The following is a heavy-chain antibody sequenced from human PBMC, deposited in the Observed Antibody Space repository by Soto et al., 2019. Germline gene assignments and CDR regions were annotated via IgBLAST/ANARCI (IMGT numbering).Heavy chain of an antibody. CDR1: GGSIISGGHY. Sequence: PSETLSLTCTVSGGSIISGGHYWSWIRQHPGKGLEWIGYIYYSGSTYHNPSLKSRLTISVDTSKNQFSLKLSFVTAADTAVYYCARAESRFCSSTSCHVGSYYMDVWGKGTTVTVSS. CDR3: ARAESRFCSSTSCHVGSYYMDV. J-gene: IGHJ6*03. CDR2: IYYSGST. D-gene: IGHD2-2*01. V-gene: IGHV4-31*03.